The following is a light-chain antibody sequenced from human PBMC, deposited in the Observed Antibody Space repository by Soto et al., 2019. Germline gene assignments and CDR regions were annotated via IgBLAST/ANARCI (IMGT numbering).Light chain of an antibody. J-gene: IGKJ1*01. V-gene: IGKV3-15*01. Sequence: EIVMTQSPATLSASPGERATLSCRASQSVRSNLAWYQQKPGQAPRLLIYGASTRATGIPARFSGSGSGTEFTLSIGSLQSEDFAVYYCQQYNDWPPTFGQGNXV. CDR1: QSVRSN. CDR3: QQYNDWPPT. CDR2: GAS.